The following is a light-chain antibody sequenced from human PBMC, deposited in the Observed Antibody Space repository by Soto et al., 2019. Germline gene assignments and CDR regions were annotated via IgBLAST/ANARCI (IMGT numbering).Light chain of an antibody. CDR3: QQYDVWPPWT. CDR1: QSISSS. V-gene: IGKV3-15*01. J-gene: IGKJ1*01. Sequence: VMTQSPATLSVSPGERVTLSCRASQSISSSFLAWYQQKPGQAPRLLIYGASTRATGTPARFSGSGSGTEFTLTISSLQSEDFAVYYCQQYDVWPPWTFGQGTKVEIK. CDR2: GAS.